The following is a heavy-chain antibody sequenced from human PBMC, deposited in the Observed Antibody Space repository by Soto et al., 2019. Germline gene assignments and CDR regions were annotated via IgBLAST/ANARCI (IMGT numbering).Heavy chain of an antibody. D-gene: IGHD3-10*01. CDR1: GGSISSYY. Sequence: SETLSLTCTVSGGSISSYYWSWIRQPPGKGLEWIGYIYYSGSTNYNPSLKSRVTISVDTSKNQCSLKLSPVTAADTAVYYCERVGALLWFGELLPNWFDPWGQGTLVTVSS. J-gene: IGHJ5*02. CDR3: ERVGALLWFGELLPNWFDP. V-gene: IGHV4-59*01. CDR2: IYYSGST.